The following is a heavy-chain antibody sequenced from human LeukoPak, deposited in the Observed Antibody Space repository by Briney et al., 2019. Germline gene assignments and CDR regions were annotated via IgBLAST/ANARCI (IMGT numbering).Heavy chain of an antibody. D-gene: IGHD3-10*01. J-gene: IGHJ4*02. CDR1: AFTLSSYS. Sequence: GGSLRLSCAASAFTLSSYSMHWVRQVPGKGLEWVAFISYDGSNKYYADSVKGRFTISRDNSKNTLYLQMISLRAEDTAVYFCAKDRAPFDYWGQGTLVTVSS. CDR3: AKDRAPFDY. V-gene: IGHV3-30-3*01. CDR2: ISYDGSNK.